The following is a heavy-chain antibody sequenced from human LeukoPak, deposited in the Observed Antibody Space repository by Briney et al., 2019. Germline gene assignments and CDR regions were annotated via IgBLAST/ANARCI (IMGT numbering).Heavy chain of an antibody. CDR1: GGSISSGGYS. CDR3: ARGGSGSIPYFDY. D-gene: IGHD6-19*01. Sequence: PSQTLSLTCAVSGGSISSGGYSWRWIRQPPGKGLEWIGYIYHSGSTYYNPSLKSRVTISVDRSKNQFSLKLSSVTAADTAVYYCARGGSGSIPYFDYWGQGTLVTVSS. V-gene: IGHV4-30-2*01. J-gene: IGHJ4*02. CDR2: IYHSGST.